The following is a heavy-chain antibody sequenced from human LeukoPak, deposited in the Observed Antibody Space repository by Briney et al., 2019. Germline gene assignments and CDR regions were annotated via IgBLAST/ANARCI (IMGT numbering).Heavy chain of an antibody. CDR1: GFSFSTYE. V-gene: IGHV3-48*03. J-gene: IGHJ4*02. CDR3: AKDLAVAGDY. CDR2: ISSSGRTI. D-gene: IGHD6-19*01. Sequence: PGGSLRLSCAASGFSFSTYEMNWVRQAPGKGLEWVSYISSSGRTIYYADSVKGRFTISRDNSKNTLYLQMNSLRAEDTAVYYCAKDLAVAGDYWGQGTLVTVSS.